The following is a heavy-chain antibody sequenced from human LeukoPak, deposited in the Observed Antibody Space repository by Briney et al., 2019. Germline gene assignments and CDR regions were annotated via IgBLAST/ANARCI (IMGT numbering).Heavy chain of an antibody. D-gene: IGHD4-23*01. Sequence: GGSLRLSCAASGLTVSSNYMSWVRQAPGKGLEWVSVIYSGDSTYYADSLKGRFTISRDNSKNTLYLQMNSLRAEDTAVYYCARGRWFFDFWGQGTLVTVSS. V-gene: IGHV3-53*01. CDR2: IYSGDST. J-gene: IGHJ4*02. CDR1: GLTVSSNY. CDR3: ARGRWFFDF.